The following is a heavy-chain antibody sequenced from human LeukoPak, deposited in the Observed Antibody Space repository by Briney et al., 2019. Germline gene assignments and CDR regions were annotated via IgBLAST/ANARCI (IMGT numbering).Heavy chain of an antibody. CDR2: IYPGGSDT. D-gene: IGHD6-19*01. V-gene: IGHV5-51*01. CDR1: GYSFTSCW. Sequence: GESLKISCKGAGYSFTSCWICWLRQLPGKGLEWMGVIYPGGSDTRYRPSLQGQVTISADKSNTTPYPPWSSVNASDTAMYSCARTRAIAGTYFFDLWGQGKMHSLF. CDR3: ARTRAIAGTYFFDL. J-gene: IGHJ3*01.